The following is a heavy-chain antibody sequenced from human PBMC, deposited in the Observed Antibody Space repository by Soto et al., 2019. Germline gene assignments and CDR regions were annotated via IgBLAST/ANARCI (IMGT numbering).Heavy chain of an antibody. D-gene: IGHD3-3*01. Sequence: ASVKVSCKASGYTFTSYVISWVRQAPGQGLEWMGWISAYNGNTNYAQKLQGRVTMTTDTSTSTAYMELRSLRSDDTAVYYCARSITIFGVVIITPSVYYMDVWGKGTTVTVSS. CDR1: GYTFTSYV. CDR2: ISAYNGNT. CDR3: ARSITIFGVVIITPSVYYMDV. V-gene: IGHV1-18*01. J-gene: IGHJ6*03.